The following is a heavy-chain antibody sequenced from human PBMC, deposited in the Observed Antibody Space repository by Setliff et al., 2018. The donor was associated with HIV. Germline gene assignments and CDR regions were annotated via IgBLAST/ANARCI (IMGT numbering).Heavy chain of an antibody. J-gene: IGHJ4*02. Sequence: PSETLSLTCTVSGGSISSGTSYWSWIRQPAGKGLEWIGRIYTSGSTNYNPSLKSRVSISVDTSKNRFSLKLSPVTAADTAVYYCARETYDHVWGTYRYRPRHFDYWGQGTLVTVSS. D-gene: IGHD3-16*02. V-gene: IGHV4-61*02. CDR1: GGSISSGTSY. CDR2: IYTSGST. CDR3: ARETYDHVWGTYRYRPRHFDY.